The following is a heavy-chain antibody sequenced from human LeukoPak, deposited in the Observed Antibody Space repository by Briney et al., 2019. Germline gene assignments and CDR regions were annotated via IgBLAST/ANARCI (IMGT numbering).Heavy chain of an antibody. Sequence: GGSLRLSCAASGFTFSSYAMHWVRQAPGKGLEWVAVIPYDGSNKYYADSVKGRFTISRDNSKNTLYLQMNSLRAEDTAVYYCASVPTPYSSGWYDYFDYWGQGTLVTVSS. J-gene: IGHJ4*02. V-gene: IGHV3-30*04. D-gene: IGHD6-19*01. CDR1: GFTFSSYA. CDR2: IPYDGSNK. CDR3: ASVPTPYSSGWYDYFDY.